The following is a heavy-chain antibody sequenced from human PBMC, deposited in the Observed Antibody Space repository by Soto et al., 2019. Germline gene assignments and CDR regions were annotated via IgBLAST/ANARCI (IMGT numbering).Heavy chain of an antibody. CDR2: ISGSGGST. CDR1: GFTFSSYA. Sequence: GGSLRLSCAASGFTFSSYAMSWVRQAPGKGLEWVSAISGSGGSTYYADTVKGRFTISRDNSKNTLYLQRNSLRAEDTAVYYCAKNFNGIPRGEDYFDYWGQGTLVTVSS. V-gene: IGHV3-23*01. J-gene: IGHJ4*02. CDR3: AKNFNGIPRGEDYFDY. D-gene: IGHD2-8*01.